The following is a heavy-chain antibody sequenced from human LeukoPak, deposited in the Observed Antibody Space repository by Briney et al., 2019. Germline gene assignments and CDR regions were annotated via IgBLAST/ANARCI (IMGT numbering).Heavy chain of an antibody. D-gene: IGHD3-3*01. CDR3: ARDPGSGYYPTPHYYYYYGMDV. CDR2: IIPIFGTA. CDR1: GGTFSSYA. Sequence: SVTVSCKASGGTFSSYAISWVRQAPGQGLEWMGGIIPIFGTANYAQKFQGRVMITADESTSTAYMELSSLRSEDTAVYYCARDPGSGYYPTPHYYYYYGMDVWGQGTTVTVSS. J-gene: IGHJ6*02. V-gene: IGHV1-69*13.